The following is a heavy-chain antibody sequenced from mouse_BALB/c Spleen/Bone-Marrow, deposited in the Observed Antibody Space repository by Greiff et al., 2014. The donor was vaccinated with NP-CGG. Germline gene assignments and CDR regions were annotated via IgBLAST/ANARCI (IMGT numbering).Heavy chain of an antibody. D-gene: IGHD2-4*01. Sequence: EVKLVESGGDLVKPGGSLKLSCAASGFTFSSYGMSWVRQTPDKRLELVATISSGGSYTYYPDSVKGRFTISRDNAKNTLYLQMSSLKSEDTAMYYCARQTYYDYDGYFDYWGQGTTLTVSS. J-gene: IGHJ2*01. CDR2: ISSGGSYT. CDR1: GFTFSSYG. V-gene: IGHV5-6*01. CDR3: ARQTYYDYDGYFDY.